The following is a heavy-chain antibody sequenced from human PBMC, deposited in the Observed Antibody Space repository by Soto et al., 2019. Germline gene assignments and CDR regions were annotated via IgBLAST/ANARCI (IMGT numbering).Heavy chain of an antibody. Sequence: GVSLSLSCAASGVPFSTYWMSWVRQAPGRGLEWVANIKQDGSEQYYVDSVRGRFTISRDNGKNSLYLQMNGLRAEDAAVYYCAKDWRYWIAVSCPLAGYSQHWGQGILVTVFS. V-gene: IGHV3-7*03. CDR2: IKQDGSEQ. CDR1: GVPFSTYW. J-gene: IGHJ1*01. CDR3: AKDWRYWIAVSCPLAGYSQH. D-gene: IGHD2-2*03.